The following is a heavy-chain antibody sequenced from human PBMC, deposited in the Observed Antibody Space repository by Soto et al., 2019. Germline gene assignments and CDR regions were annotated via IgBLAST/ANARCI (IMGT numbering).Heavy chain of an antibody. V-gene: IGHV4-59*08. D-gene: IGHD2-2*01. Sequence: QVQLQESGPGLVKPSETLSLTCTVSGGSISSYYWSWIRQPPGKGLEWIGYIYYSGSTNYNPSLKIRVTISVDTSKNQSSLKLSSVTAADTAVYYCARLSAYCSSTSCHPGWFDPWGQGTLVTVSS. CDR2: IYYSGST. CDR1: GGSISSYY. CDR3: ARLSAYCSSTSCHPGWFDP. J-gene: IGHJ5*02.